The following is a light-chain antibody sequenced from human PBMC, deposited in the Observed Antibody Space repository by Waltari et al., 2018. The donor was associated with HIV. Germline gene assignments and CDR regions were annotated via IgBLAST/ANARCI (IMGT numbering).Light chain of an antibody. CDR3: SSYTSSSPYA. J-gene: IGLJ1*01. CDR1: SSDVGGYNY. Sequence: QSALTQPASVSGSPGQSITISCTGTSSDVGGYNYVSWYQQHQGKAPKLMIYDVSNRPSGVANRFSDSKSGNTASLTISGLQAEDEADYYCSSYTSSSPYAFGTGTKVTVL. CDR2: DVS. V-gene: IGLV2-14*03.